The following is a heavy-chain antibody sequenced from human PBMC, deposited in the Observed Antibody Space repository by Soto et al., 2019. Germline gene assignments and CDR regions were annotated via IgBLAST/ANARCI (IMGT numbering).Heavy chain of an antibody. Sequence: PGGSLRLSCAASGFTFSSYGMHWVRQAPGKGLEWVAVISYDGSNKYYADSVKGRFTISRDDSKNTLYLQMNSLRAEDTAVYYCLNGDPDYLVQGTMVTVSS. CDR1: GFTFSSYG. J-gene: IGHJ4*02. V-gene: IGHV3-30*03. CDR2: ISYDGSNK. D-gene: IGHD4-17*01. CDR3: LNGDPDY.